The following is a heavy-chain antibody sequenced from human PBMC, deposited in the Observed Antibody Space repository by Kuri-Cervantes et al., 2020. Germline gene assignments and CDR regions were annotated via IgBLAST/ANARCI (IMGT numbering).Heavy chain of an antibody. CDR3: ARGPRYNDDYYYYYMDV. D-gene: IGHD1-14*01. V-gene: IGHV3-30*02. J-gene: IGHJ6*03. Sequence: GESLKISCAASGFTFSSYGMHWVRQAPGKGLEWVAFIRYDGSNKYYADSVKGRFTISRDNSKNTLYMQMNSLRAEDTALYYCARGPRYNDDYYYYYMDVWGRGTTVTVSS. CDR1: GFTFSSYG. CDR2: IRYDGSNK.